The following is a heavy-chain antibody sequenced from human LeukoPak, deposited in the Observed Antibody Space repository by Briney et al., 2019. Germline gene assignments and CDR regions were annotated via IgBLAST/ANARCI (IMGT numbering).Heavy chain of an antibody. Sequence: SETLSLTCTVSGGSITASYWTWVRQPPGKGLEYIGYISNSGSTNYNPSLKSRVTISVDTSKNQFSLKLNSVTAADTAVYYCASGYTSTWYYFDYWGPGTLVTVSS. V-gene: IGHV4-59*01. D-gene: IGHD6-13*01. CDR2: ISNSGST. CDR3: ASGYTSTWYYFDY. CDR1: GGSITASY. J-gene: IGHJ4*02.